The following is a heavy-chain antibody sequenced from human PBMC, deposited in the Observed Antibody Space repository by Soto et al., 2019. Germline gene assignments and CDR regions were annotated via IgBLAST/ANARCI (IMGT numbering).Heavy chain of an antibody. V-gene: IGHV4-31*03. CDR3: AREARGYSYGAGAFDI. CDR1: GGSISSGGYY. D-gene: IGHD5-18*01. J-gene: IGHJ3*02. Sequence: QVQLQESGPGLVKPSQTLSLTCTVSGGSISSGGYYWSWIRQHPGKGLEWIGYIYYSGSTYYNPSLKSRVTISVDTSKNQFSLKLSSVTAADTAVYYCAREARGYSYGAGAFDIWGQGTMVTVSS. CDR2: IYYSGST.